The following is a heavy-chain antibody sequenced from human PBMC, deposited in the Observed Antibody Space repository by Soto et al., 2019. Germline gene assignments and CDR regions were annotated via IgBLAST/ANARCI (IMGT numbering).Heavy chain of an antibody. J-gene: IGHJ6*04. CDR2: IYSGGST. V-gene: IGHV3-66*01. D-gene: IGHD2-2*01. Sequence: GGSLRLSCAASGFTVSSNYMSWVRQAPGKGLEWVSVIYSGGSTYYADSVKGRFTISRDNSKNTLYLQMNSLRAEDTAVYYCARVPVVPAAEGLFVDVWGKGTTVTVSS. CDR3: ARVPVVPAAEGLFVDV. CDR1: GFTVSSNY.